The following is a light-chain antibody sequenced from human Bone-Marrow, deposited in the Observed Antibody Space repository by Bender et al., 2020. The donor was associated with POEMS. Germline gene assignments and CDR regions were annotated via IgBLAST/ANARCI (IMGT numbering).Light chain of an antibody. J-gene: IGLJ2*01. CDR1: SSDIGGHNY. CDR3: CSYAGTYIRVV. V-gene: IGLV2-11*01. CDR2: DVS. Sequence: QSALTQPASVSGSPGQSITISCTGSSSDIGGHNYVSWYQQYPGKSPKLMIYDVSKRPSGVPDRFSASKSGNTASLTISGLQAEDEADYYCCSYAGTYIRVVFGGGTKLTVL.